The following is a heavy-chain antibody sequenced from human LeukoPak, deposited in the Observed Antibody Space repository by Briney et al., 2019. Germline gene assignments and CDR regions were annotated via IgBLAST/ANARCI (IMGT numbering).Heavy chain of an antibody. Sequence: PGGSLRLPCAASGFTFSSYSMNWVRQAPGKGLEWVSYISSSSSTIYYADSVQGRFTISRDNAKNSLYLQMNSLRAEDTAVYYCARGEGSGYYEFGYWGQGTLVTVSS. CDR3: ARGEGSGYYEFGY. CDR1: GFTFSSYS. CDR2: ISSSSSTI. J-gene: IGHJ4*02. V-gene: IGHV3-48*01. D-gene: IGHD3-3*01.